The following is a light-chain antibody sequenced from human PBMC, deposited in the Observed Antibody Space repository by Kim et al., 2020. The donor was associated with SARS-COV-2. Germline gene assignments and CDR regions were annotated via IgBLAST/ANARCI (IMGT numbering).Light chain of an antibody. CDR2: DAS. V-gene: IGKV3-11*01. CDR1: QSVSTY. Sequence: SPGEPATLSCRASQSVSTYLAWYQQKPGQAPRLLIYDASNRATGIPARFSGSGSGTDFTLTISSLEAEDSAVYYCQQRSNWPRNTFGQGTRLEIK. CDR3: QQRSNWPRNT. J-gene: IGKJ5*01.